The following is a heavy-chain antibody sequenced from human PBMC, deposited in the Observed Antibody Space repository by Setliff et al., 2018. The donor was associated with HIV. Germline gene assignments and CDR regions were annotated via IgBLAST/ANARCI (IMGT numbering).Heavy chain of an antibody. CDR1: GGSFNTRRPK. CDR3: VRELLGSGGTVPEVNFFDS. Sequence: SATLSLTCRVSGGSFNTRRPKWGWIRQSPGKGLEWIGSIFYFGSVTYNPSLKSRPLISIDTSKTQFSLNLRSVTAADTAVYYCVRELLGSGGTVPEVNFFDSWGQGTLVTVSS. J-gene: IGHJ5*01. CDR2: IFYFGSV. D-gene: IGHD1-26*01. V-gene: IGHV4-39*07.